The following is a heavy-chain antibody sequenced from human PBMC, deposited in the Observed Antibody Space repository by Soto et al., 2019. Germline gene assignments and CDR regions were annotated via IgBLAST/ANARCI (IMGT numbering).Heavy chain of an antibody. CDR2: ISSSSSTI. J-gene: IGHJ4*02. Sequence: GGSLRLSCAASGFTFSSYSMNWVRQAPGKGLEWVSYISSSSSTIYYTDSVKGRFTISRDNAKNSLYLQMNSLRDEDTAVYYCARAQGTDGWFGEYYFDYWGQGTLVTVSS. V-gene: IGHV3-48*02. CDR1: GFTFSSYS. CDR3: ARAQGTDGWFGEYYFDY. D-gene: IGHD3-10*01.